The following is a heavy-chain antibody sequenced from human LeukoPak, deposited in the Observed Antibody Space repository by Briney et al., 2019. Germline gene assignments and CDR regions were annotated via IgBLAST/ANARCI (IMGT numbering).Heavy chain of an antibody. CDR3: ARHVEVVSGYDASDI. CDR2: IYPGDSDS. D-gene: IGHD2-21*01. Sequence: GESLKISCKGSGYSFTRYWIGWVRQMPGKGLEWMGIIYPGDSDSRYSPSFQGQVIISVDKSISTAYLQWSSLKASDNAMYYCARHVEVVSGYDASDIWGQGTTVTVSS. V-gene: IGHV5-51*01. J-gene: IGHJ3*02. CDR1: GYSFTRYW.